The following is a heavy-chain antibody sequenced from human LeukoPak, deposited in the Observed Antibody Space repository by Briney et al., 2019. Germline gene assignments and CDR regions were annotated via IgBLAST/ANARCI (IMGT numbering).Heavy chain of an antibody. Sequence: GGSLRLSCAASGFTVSSSYMYWVRQAPGKGLEWVSSISSSSSCTYYADSVKGRFTISRDNAKNSLYLQMNSLRAEDMAVYYCARGRGYGDCDYWGQGTLVTVSS. CDR3: ARGRGYGDCDY. J-gene: IGHJ4*02. V-gene: IGHV3-21*01. CDR2: ISSSSSCT. CDR1: GFTVSSSY. D-gene: IGHD4-17*01.